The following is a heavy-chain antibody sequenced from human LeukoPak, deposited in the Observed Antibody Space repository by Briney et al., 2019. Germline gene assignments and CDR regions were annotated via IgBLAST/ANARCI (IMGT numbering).Heavy chain of an antibody. CDR1: GFTFSDYY. Sequence: GGSLRLSCAASGFTFSDYYMSWIRQAPGKGLEWVSYISSSGSTIYYADSVKGRFTISRDNAKNSLYLQMNGLRAEDTAVYYCARVQTMDDAFDIWGQGTMVTVSS. V-gene: IGHV3-11*01. CDR2: ISSSGSTI. CDR3: ARVQTMDDAFDI. D-gene: IGHD3-3*01. J-gene: IGHJ3*02.